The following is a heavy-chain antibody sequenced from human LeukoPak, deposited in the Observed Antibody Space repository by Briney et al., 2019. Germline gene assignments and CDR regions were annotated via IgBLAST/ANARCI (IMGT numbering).Heavy chain of an antibody. CDR1: GGSISSGDYY. CDR3: ARDLLTERDRGIVATIGDYYYYYGMDV. V-gene: IGHV4-30-4*01. Sequence: PSETLSLTCTVSGGSISSGDYYWSWIRQPPGKGLEWIGYIYYSGSTYYNPSLKSRVTISVDTSKNQFSLKLSSVTAADTAVYYCARDLLTERDRGIVATIGDYYYYYGMDVWGQGTTVTVSS. J-gene: IGHJ6*02. D-gene: IGHD5-12*01. CDR2: IYYSGST.